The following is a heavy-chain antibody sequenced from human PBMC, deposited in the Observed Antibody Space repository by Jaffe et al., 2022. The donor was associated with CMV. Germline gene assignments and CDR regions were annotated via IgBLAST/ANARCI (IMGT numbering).Heavy chain of an antibody. Sequence: EVQLLESGGGLVQPGGSLRLSCAASGFTFNTYAMSWVRQAPGRGLEWVSVVGGSGANTYYADSVKGRFTIFRDNSKNTLYLQMNRLRAEDTAKYYCAKVDHDYGGDIDYYDYYGMDVWGQGTTVTVSS. CDR2: VGGSGANT. J-gene: IGHJ6*02. CDR1: GFTFNTYA. D-gene: IGHD4-17*01. V-gene: IGHV3-23*01. CDR3: AKVDHDYGGDIDYYDYYGMDV.